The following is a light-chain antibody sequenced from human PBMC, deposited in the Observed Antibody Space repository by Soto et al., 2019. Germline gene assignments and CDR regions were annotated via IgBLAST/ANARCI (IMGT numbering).Light chain of an antibody. V-gene: IGKV4-1*01. J-gene: IGKJ2*01. Sequence: DIVMTQSPDSLAVSLGERATINCKSSQSVLYTSNNKNHLAWFQQKPGQPPKLLIYWASTRESGVPDRFSGSGSATDFTLTISSLQAEDVAVYYCQQYYSTPYTFGQGTKLEIK. CDR3: QQYYSTPYT. CDR1: QSVLYTSNNKNH. CDR2: WAS.